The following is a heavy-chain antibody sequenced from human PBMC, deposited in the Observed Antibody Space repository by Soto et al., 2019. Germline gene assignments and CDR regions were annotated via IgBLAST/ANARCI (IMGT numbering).Heavy chain of an antibody. Sequence: KPSETLSLTCTVSGGSISSGGYYWSWIRQHPGKGLEWIGYIYYSGSTYYNPSLKSRVTISVDTSKNQFSLKLSSVTAADTAVYYCARDSGYYDSSGNNWFDPWGQGTLVTVSS. D-gene: IGHD3-22*01. CDR1: GGSISSGGYY. CDR3: ARDSGYYDSSGNNWFDP. CDR2: IYYSGST. V-gene: IGHV4-31*03. J-gene: IGHJ5*02.